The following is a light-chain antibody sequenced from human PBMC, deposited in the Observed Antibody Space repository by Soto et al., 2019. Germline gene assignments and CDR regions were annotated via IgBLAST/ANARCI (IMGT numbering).Light chain of an antibody. CDR3: HQYVSSWT. CDR1: QSVSSTY. CDR2: GAS. J-gene: IGKJ1*01. Sequence: EIVLTQSPGTLSLSPGERATLSCRASQSVSSTYVARYQQKSGQAPRLLIYGASSRATGIPDRFSGSGSGTDFTLTISRLEPEDFAVYYCHQYVSSWTFGQGTKV. V-gene: IGKV3-20*01.